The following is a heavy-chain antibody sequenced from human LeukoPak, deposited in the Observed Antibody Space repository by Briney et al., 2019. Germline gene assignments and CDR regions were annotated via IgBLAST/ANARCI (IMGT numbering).Heavy chain of an antibody. V-gene: IGHV1-18*04. CDR3: AREGYYYHTSNGDDH. J-gene: IGHJ5*02. D-gene: IGHD3-22*01. Sequence: ASVKVSCKASGYPFTKFYMHWVRQAPGQGLEWMGRISVHSGQTNYVQRFQDRVTMTTDTSTSTAYMELRSLGSGDTAVYYCAREGYYYHTSNGDDHWGQGTLVTVSS. CDR2: ISVHSGQT. CDR1: GYPFTKFY.